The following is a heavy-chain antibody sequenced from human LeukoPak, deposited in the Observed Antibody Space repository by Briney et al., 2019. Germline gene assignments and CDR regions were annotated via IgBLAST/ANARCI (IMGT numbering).Heavy chain of an antibody. J-gene: IGHJ4*02. CDR1: GFSFTSYW. D-gene: IGHD2/OR15-2a*01. V-gene: IGHV3-74*01. Sequence: GGSLRLSCAASGFSFTSYWMHWVRQAPGKGLVWVSRINSDGSSTTYADSVKGRFTISRDNAKNTLYLQMNTPRGEDTAVYYCARESAIVLVPFDSWGQGTLVTVSS. CDR3: ARESAIVLVPFDS. CDR2: INSDGSST.